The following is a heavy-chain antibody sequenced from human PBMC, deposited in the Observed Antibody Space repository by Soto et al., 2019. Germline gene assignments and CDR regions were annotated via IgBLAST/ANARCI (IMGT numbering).Heavy chain of an antibody. CDR3: TRSQGGRSMLDFSCDCWYGFDV. CDR1: GGTFSSYA. CDR2: IIPMYGTG. J-gene: IGHJ6*02. D-gene: IGHD2-21*02. V-gene: IGHV1-69*01. Sequence: QVQLVQSGAEVKKPGSSVKVSCKAHGGTFSSYAISWVRQAPGQGLGWMGGIIPMYGTGNYAQKYQGRATITADESTTTGYMEMSSLIAENTAVYYGTRSQGGRSMLDFSCDCWYGFDVWGQGTTVTVSS.